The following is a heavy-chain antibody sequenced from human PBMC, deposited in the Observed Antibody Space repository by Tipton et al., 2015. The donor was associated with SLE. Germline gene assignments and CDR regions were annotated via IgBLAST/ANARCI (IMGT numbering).Heavy chain of an antibody. V-gene: IGHV3-21*01. CDR2: ISSSSSYI. D-gene: IGHD6-19*01. CDR3: ARERGSGWSYVYWYFDL. J-gene: IGHJ2*01. Sequence: GSLRLSCAASGFTFSSYSMNWVRQAPGKGLEWVSSISSSSSYIYYADSVKGRFTISRDNAKNALYLQMNSLRAEDTAVYYCARERGSGWSYVYWYFDLWGRGTLVTVSS. CDR1: GFTFSSYS.